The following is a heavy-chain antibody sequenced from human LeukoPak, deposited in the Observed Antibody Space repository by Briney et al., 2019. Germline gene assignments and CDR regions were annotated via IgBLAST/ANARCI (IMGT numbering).Heavy chain of an antibody. CDR1: GFTFDNYA. D-gene: IGHD3-10*01. Sequence: PGGSLRLSCAASGFTFDNYAMHWVRQAPGKGLEWVSGISWNCASIGYADSVKGRFTISRDNSKNTLYLQMNSLSAEDAAVYYCAKDMGGGYSGSGNWFDPWGQGTLVTVSS. CDR2: ISWNCASI. V-gene: IGHV3-9*01. CDR3: AKDMGGGYSGSGNWFDP. J-gene: IGHJ5*02.